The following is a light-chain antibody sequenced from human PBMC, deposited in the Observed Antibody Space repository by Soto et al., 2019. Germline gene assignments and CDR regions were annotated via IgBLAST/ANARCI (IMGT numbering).Light chain of an antibody. V-gene: IGKV3-20*01. CDR2: GAS. Sequence: EIVLTQSPGTLSLSPGERATLSCRASQSVSSSYLAWYQQKPGQAPRLLIYGASSRATGIPDRFSGSGSGTGFTLTISRLEAEDFGVYFCQPVCSSPGWTFGQGTKVEIK. CDR3: QPVCSSPGWT. CDR1: QSVSSSY. J-gene: IGKJ1*01.